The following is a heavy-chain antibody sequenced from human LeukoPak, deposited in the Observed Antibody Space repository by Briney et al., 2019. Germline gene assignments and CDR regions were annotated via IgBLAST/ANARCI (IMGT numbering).Heavy chain of an antibody. Sequence: GGSLRLSCAASGFTFSSYSMSWVRQAPGKGLEWVSYIGGSSSPIYYADSVKGRFTISRDNSKNTLYLQMNSLRAEDTAVYYCAKPFYGGNQPFDYWGQGTLVTVSS. V-gene: IGHV3-48*01. CDR1: GFTFSSYS. D-gene: IGHD4-23*01. J-gene: IGHJ4*02. CDR3: AKPFYGGNQPFDY. CDR2: IGGSSSPI.